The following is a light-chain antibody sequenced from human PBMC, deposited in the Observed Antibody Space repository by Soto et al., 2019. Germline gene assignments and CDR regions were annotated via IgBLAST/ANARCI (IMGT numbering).Light chain of an antibody. V-gene: IGKV1-5*01. CDR3: QQYKSYLWT. J-gene: IGKJ1*01. CDR1: QSISNW. CDR2: DAS. Sequence: DIQVTQSPSTLSASVGDRVTITCRASQSISNWLAWYQQKPGKAPNLLIYDASSLESGVPSRFSGSGSGTEFTLTISSLQPDDFATYYCQQYKSYLWTFGQGTKVDIK.